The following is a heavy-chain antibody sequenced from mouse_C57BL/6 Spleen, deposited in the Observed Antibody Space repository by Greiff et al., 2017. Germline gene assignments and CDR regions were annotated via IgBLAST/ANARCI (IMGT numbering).Heavy chain of an antibody. CDR2: ISSGGSYT. V-gene: IGHV5-6*01. D-gene: IGHD2-5*01. Sequence: EVKVVESGGDLVKPGGSLKLSCAASGFTFSSYGMSWVRQTPDKRLEWVATISSGGSYTYYPDSVKGRFTISRDNAKNTLYLQMSSLKAEDRATYYCARHNYSNRCWDFDVWGTGTTVTVSS. CDR3: ARHNYSNRCWDFDV. J-gene: IGHJ1*03. CDR1: GFTFSSYG.